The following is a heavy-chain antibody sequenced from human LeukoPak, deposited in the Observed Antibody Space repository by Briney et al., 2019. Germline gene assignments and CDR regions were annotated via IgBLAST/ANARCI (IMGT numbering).Heavy chain of an antibody. Sequence: GGSLRLSCTSSGFTFCDYAMGWVRQAPGKGLEWLGFVRTKLFGATTQYAPSVKGRFTMSRDDSKSIAYLQMNGLRTEDTAVFFCIRLGGSGHDRFDSWGQGTLVTVSS. V-gene: IGHV3-49*04. J-gene: IGHJ4*02. CDR1: GFTFCDYA. CDR2: VRTKLFGATT. CDR3: IRLGGSGHDRFDS. D-gene: IGHD5-12*01.